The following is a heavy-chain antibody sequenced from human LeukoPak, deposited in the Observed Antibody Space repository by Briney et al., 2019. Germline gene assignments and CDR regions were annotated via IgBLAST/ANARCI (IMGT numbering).Heavy chain of an antibody. V-gene: IGHV4-39*01. CDR3: ARINYDSSGYYASFDY. CDR2: IYYSGST. J-gene: IGHJ4*02. Sequence: SETLSLTCTVSGGAITDSNYYWGWIRQPPGKGLEWIGRIYYSGSTYYNPSLKSRVTISVDTSKNQFSLKLSSVTAADAAVYYCARINYDSSGYYASFDYWGQGTLVTVSS. D-gene: IGHD3-22*01. CDR1: GGAITDSNYY.